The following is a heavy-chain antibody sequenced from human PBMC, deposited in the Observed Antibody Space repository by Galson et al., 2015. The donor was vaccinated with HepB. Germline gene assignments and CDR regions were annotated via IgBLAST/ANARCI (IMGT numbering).Heavy chain of an antibody. V-gene: IGHV3-30*18. CDR3: AKVYDSSGYSHFDY. CDR2: ISYDGSNK. D-gene: IGHD3-22*01. CDR1: GFTFSSYG. J-gene: IGHJ4*02. Sequence: SLRLSCAASGFTFSSYGMHWVRQAPGKGLEWVAVISYDGSNKYYADSVRGRFTISRDNSKNTLYLQMNSLRAEETAVYYCAKVYDSSGYSHFDYWGQGTLVTVSS.